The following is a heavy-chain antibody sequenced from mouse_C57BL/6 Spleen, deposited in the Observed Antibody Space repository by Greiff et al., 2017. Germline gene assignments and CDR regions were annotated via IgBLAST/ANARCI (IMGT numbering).Heavy chain of an antibody. CDR1: GYTFTSYG. D-gene: IGHD1-1*01. Sequence: QVQLQQSGAELARPGASVKLSCKASGYTFTSYGISWVKQRTGQGLEWIGEIYPRSGNTYYNEKFKGKATLTADKSSSTAYMELRSLTSEDSAVYFCARKGDYYGSRGYFDYWGQGTTLTVSS. CDR2: IYPRSGNT. V-gene: IGHV1-81*01. CDR3: ARKGDYYGSRGYFDY. J-gene: IGHJ2*01.